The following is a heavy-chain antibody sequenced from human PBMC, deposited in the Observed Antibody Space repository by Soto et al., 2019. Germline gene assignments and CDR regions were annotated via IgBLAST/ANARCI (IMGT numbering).Heavy chain of an antibody. V-gene: IGHV4-31*03. Sequence: QVQLQESGPGLVKPSQTLSLTCTVSGGSISSDGYYWTWLRQHPGKGLEWIGYIHYTGTTHYNPSLQSRVAISVDTSKNQFSLKLSSVTAADTAVYYCARDMYYYDRKGRQDAVDIWGQGTMVTVSS. CDR3: ARDMYYYDRKGRQDAVDI. CDR2: IHYTGTT. J-gene: IGHJ3*02. D-gene: IGHD3-22*01. CDR1: GGSISSDGYY.